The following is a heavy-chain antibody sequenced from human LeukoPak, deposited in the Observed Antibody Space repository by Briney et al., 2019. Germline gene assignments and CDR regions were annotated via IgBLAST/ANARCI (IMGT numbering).Heavy chain of an antibody. D-gene: IGHD5-12*01. V-gene: IGHV3-74*01. J-gene: IGHJ4*02. Sequence: GGSLRLSCAASGFTFSNYWMHWVRHVPGKGLVGVSRISSDGSSTRYADSVKGRFTISRDNAKNTLYLQMNSLRAEDTAVYYCARTAYSDYSLGFWGQGTLVTVSS. CDR2: ISSDGSST. CDR1: GFTFSNYW. CDR3: ARTAYSDYSLGF.